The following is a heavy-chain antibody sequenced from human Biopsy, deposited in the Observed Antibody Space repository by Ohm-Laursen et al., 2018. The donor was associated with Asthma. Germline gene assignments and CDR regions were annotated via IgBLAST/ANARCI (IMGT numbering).Heavy chain of an antibody. CDR2: ISPIFGSS. CDR3: ARVFESSEWGPFCHFGLDV. CDR1: GGMFGNYA. V-gene: IGHV1-69*06. J-gene: IGHJ6*02. D-gene: IGHD6-25*01. Sequence: SVKVSCKASGGMFGNYAISWVRQAPGLGLEWMGGISPIFGSSNYAQRFQGRVTITADIFTRTVYMELSGLRFDDTAIYYRARVFESSEWGPFCHFGLDVWGQGTTVAVSS.